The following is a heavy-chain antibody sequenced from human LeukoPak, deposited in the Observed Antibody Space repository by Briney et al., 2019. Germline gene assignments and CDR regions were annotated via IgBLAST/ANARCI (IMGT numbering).Heavy chain of an antibody. J-gene: IGHJ6*02. CDR1: GFTLSSYW. Sequence: PGGPLRLSCAASGFTLSSYWMSWPRQAPGKGREGVANIKQDGSEKYYVDSVKGRFTISRDNAKNSLYLQMNSLRAEDTAVYYCARDPPITIFGVVITDYYGMDVWGQGTTVTVSS. V-gene: IGHV3-7*01. CDR3: ARDPPITIFGVVITDYYGMDV. CDR2: IKQDGSEK. D-gene: IGHD3-3*01.